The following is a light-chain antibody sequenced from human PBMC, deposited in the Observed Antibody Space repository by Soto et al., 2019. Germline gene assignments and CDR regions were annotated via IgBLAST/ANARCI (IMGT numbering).Light chain of an antibody. Sequence: DIQMTQSPSTLSASVGDRVTITCRASQSISTWLAWYQQKPGKAPELLIYDASTLQSGVPSRFSGSGSGTELTLTITNLQPDDFATYYWQHYNSSPTFGQGTKVEVK. CDR2: DAS. J-gene: IGKJ1*01. V-gene: IGKV1-5*01. CDR3: QHYNSSPT. CDR1: QSISTW.